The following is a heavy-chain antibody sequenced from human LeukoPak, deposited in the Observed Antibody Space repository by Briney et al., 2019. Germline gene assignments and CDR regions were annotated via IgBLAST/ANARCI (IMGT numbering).Heavy chain of an antibody. CDR3: ARDHSSSSQLFDY. CDR2: ISVYNGDT. D-gene: IGHD6-13*01. J-gene: IGHJ4*02. CDR1: GYTFTGYY. V-gene: IGHV1-18*04. Sequence: ASVKVSCKPSGYTFTGYYIHWVRQAPGQGLEWMGWISVYNGDTNFAQKHQGRLTMTTDTFTTTAYMELRNLRSDDTAVYYCARDHSSSSQLFDYWGQGTLVTVSS.